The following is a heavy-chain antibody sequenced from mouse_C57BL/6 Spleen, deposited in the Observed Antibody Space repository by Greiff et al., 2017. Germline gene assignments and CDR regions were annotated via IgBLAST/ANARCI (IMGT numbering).Heavy chain of an antibody. D-gene: IGHD1-1*01. CDR1: GYTFTDYY. J-gene: IGHJ4*01. V-gene: IGHV1-26*01. CDR2: INPNNGGT. CDR3: TISPNFIYYYGSSHLCYYAMDD. Sequence: EVQLQQSGPELVKPGASVKISCKASGYTFTDYYMNWVKQSHGKSLEWIGDINPNNGGTSYNQKFKGKATLTVDKSSSTAYMELRSLTSEDSAVYYGTISPNFIYYYGSSHLCYYAMDDWGQGTSVTVSS.